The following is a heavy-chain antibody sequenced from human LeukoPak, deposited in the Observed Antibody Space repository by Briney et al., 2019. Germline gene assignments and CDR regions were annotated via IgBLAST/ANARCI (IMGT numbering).Heavy chain of an antibody. V-gene: IGHV1-69*13. CDR3: ERGGTSTSHRGFWFDH. CDR1: GGTFSSYV. J-gene: IGHJ5*02. D-gene: IGHD2-2*01. CDR2: IIPIFGTV. Sequence: SVTVSCKASGGTFSSYVISWVRQAPGQGVDWMGCIIPIFGTVNYAQKFQGRVMITADESTSTAYIEQSRLRTEDTDVYYCERGGTSTSHRGFWFDHWGQGTLVTVSS.